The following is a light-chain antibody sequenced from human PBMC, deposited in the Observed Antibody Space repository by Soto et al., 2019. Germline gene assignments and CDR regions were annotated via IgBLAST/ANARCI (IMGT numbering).Light chain of an antibody. J-gene: IGKJ5*01. Sequence: DIQMTQSPSSLSASVGDRVTITCRASQSIVTYLNWYLQKPGKAPKLLIYAASNLQSGVPSRFSATVSGTEFSLTITSLQPEDFATYYCQQLFDSPITFGQGTRLE. V-gene: IGKV1-9*01. CDR2: AAS. CDR3: QQLFDSPIT. CDR1: QSIVTY.